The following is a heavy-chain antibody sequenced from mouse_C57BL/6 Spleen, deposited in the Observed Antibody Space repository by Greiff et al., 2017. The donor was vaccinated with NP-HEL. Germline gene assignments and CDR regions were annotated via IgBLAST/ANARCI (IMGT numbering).Heavy chain of an antibody. CDR2: ISSGSSTI. V-gene: IGHV5-17*01. CDR3: ARRYYYGNLYWYFDV. Sequence: EVHLVESGGGLVKPGGSLKLSCAASGFTFSDYGMHWVRQAPEKGLEWVAYISSGSSTIYYADTVKGRFTISRDNAKNTLFLQMTSLRSEDTAMYYCARRYYYGNLYWYFDVWGTGTTVTVSS. J-gene: IGHJ1*03. D-gene: IGHD2-1*01. CDR1: GFTFSDYG.